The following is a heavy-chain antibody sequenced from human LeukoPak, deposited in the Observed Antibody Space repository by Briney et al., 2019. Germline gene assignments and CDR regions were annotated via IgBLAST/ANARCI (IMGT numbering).Heavy chain of an antibody. J-gene: IGHJ6*02. CDR3: ARLAGSGRTLGMDV. V-gene: IGHV4-30-4*01. CDR1: GGSISSDDYY. CDR2: MFYSGST. D-gene: IGHD3-10*01. Sequence: PSETLSLTCTVSGGSISSDDYYWSWVRQPPGKGPECIGYMFYSGSTNYNPSLKSRVTISVDTSKNQFSLKLSSVTAADTAVYYCARLAGSGRTLGMDVWGQGTTVTVSS.